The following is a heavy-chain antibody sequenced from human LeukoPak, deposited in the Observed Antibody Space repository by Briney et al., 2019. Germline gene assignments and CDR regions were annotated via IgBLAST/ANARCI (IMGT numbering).Heavy chain of an antibody. CDR2: IKQDGSEK. Sequence: PGGSLRLSCAASGFTFSSYWMSWVRQAPGKGLEWVANIKQDGSEKYYVDSVKGRFTISRDNAKNSLYLQMNSLRAEDTAVYYCAKSSRYGTGWYGRIDYWGQGTLVTVS. CDR1: GFTFSSYW. D-gene: IGHD6-19*01. V-gene: IGHV3-7*03. CDR3: AKSSRYGTGWYGRIDY. J-gene: IGHJ4*02.